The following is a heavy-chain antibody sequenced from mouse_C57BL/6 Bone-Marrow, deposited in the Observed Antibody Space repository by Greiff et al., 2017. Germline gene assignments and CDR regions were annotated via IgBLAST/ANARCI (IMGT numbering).Heavy chain of an antibody. CDR1: GFNIKDDY. CDR3: SSFDGNYFDF. CDR2: IDPEIGDT. V-gene: IGHV14-4*01. D-gene: IGHD2-3*01. Sequence: VQLQQSGAELVRPGASVKLSCTASGFNIKDDYIHWVKQRPEQGLEWIGWIDPEIGDTEYASKFQGKATITSDTSSNTAYLQLSSLTSEDTAVYYGSSFDGNYFDFWGRGTPLTGAS. J-gene: IGHJ2*01.